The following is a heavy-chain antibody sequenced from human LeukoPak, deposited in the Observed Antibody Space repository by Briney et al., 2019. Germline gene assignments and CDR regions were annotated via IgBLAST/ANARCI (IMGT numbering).Heavy chain of an antibody. CDR2: ISYDGSNK. J-gene: IGHJ3*02. D-gene: IGHD3-22*01. V-gene: IGHV3-30*03. Sequence: GGSLGLSCAASGFTFSNYGMHWVRQAPGKGPEWVALISYDGSNKYYADSVKGRFIISRDNSKNTLDLQMNSLRPEDTAVFYCARGGYHYGSSGGAFDIWGRGTVVTVSS. CDR1: GFTFSNYG. CDR3: ARGGYHYGSSGGAFDI.